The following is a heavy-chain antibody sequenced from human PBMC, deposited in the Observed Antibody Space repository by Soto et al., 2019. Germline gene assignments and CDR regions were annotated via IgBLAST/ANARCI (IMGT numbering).Heavy chain of an antibody. CDR3: VKGDGGYPSTAPH. J-gene: IGHJ4*02. CDR2: ISGSGDRT. V-gene: IGHV3-23*01. D-gene: IGHD3-22*01. Sequence: EVQLLDSGGGLVQPGGSLRLSCAASGITISNYPMSWVRQAPGKGLYWVSGISGSGDRTYYADSAKGRFSISKDISKNSLSLQLDSLGVEDTAGYFCVKGDGGYPSTAPHWGQGTLVTVSS. CDR1: GITISNYP.